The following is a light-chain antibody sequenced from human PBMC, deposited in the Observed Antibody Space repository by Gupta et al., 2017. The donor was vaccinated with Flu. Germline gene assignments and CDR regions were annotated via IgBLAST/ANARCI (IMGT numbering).Light chain of an antibody. Sequence: EIVLTQSPATLSLSPGERATLACRASHSVSSYLAWYPQKPGQAPMLLIYDASNRATWIPARFSGSGSGTDFTLTITSLEPEDSAIYYCQQRVDWPHRHTLGQGTKMEIK. CDR3: QQRVDWPHRHT. CDR2: DAS. V-gene: IGKV3-11*01. CDR1: HSVSSY. J-gene: IGKJ2*01.